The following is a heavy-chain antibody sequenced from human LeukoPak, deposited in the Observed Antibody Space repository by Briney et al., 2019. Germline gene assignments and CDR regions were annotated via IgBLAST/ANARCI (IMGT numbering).Heavy chain of an antibody. CDR3: ARESTTYLSSSWSY. D-gene: IGHD6-13*01. CDR2: ISAYNGNT. Sequence: ASVKVSCKASGYTFTSYGISWVRQAPGQGLEWMGWISAYNGNTNYAQKLQGRVTMTTDTSTSTAYMELRSLRSDDTAVYYCARESTTYLSSSWSYWGQGTLVTVSS. CDR1: GYTFTSYG. V-gene: IGHV1-18*01. J-gene: IGHJ4*02.